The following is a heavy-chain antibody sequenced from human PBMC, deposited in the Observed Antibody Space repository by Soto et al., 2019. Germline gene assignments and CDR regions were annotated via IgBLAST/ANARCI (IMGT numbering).Heavy chain of an antibody. CDR2: ISSSSSTI. CDR3: ARTIMITFGGVIDDAFDI. V-gene: IGHV3-48*04. CDR1: GFTFSSYS. J-gene: IGHJ3*02. D-gene: IGHD3-16*02. Sequence: GGSLRLSCAASGFTFSSYSMNWVRQAPGKGLEWVSYISSSSSTIYYADSVKGRFTISRDNAKNSLYLQMNSLRAEDTAVYYCARTIMITFGGVIDDAFDIWGQGTMVTVSS.